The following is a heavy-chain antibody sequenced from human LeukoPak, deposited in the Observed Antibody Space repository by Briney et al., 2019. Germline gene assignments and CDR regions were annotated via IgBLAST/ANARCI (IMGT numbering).Heavy chain of an antibody. Sequence: ASVKVSCKASGYTFTGYYMHWVRQAPGQGLEWMGWINPNSGGTNYAQKFQGRVTMTRDTSISTAYMELSRLRSDDTAVYYCARAGSISGSYYPRYWGQGTLVTVSS. CDR1: GYTFTGYY. D-gene: IGHD3-10*01. CDR2: INPNSGGT. CDR3: ARAGSISGSYYPRY. J-gene: IGHJ4*02. V-gene: IGHV1-2*02.